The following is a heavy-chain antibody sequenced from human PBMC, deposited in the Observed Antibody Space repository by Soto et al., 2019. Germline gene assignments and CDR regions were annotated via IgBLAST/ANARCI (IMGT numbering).Heavy chain of an antibody. Sequence: PGESLKSSCEGSGYSFTRYWISWERQMPGKGLEWMGRIDPSDSYTNYSPSFQGHVTISADKSISTAYLQRSSLKASDTAMYYCARLSPPRSSWYRDYYGMDVWGQGTTVTVSS. J-gene: IGHJ6*02. CDR1: GYSFTRYW. D-gene: IGHD6-13*01. V-gene: IGHV5-10-1*01. CDR3: ARLSPPRSSWYRDYYGMDV. CDR2: IDPSDSYT.